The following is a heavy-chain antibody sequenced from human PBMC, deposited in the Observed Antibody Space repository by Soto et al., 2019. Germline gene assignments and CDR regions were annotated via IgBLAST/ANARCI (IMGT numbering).Heavy chain of an antibody. Sequence: KVSCKASGGTFSSYAISWVRQAPGQGLEWMGGIIPIFGTANYAQKFQGRVTITADESTSTAYMELSSLRSEDTAVYYCASQVYYYDSSGYYFPSNWGQGTLVTVSS. CDR1: GGTFSSYA. J-gene: IGHJ4*02. V-gene: IGHV1-69*01. D-gene: IGHD3-22*01. CDR3: ASQVYYYDSSGYYFPSN. CDR2: IIPIFGTA.